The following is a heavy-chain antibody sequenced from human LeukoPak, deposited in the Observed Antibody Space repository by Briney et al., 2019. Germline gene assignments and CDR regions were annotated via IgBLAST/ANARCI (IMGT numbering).Heavy chain of an antibody. Sequence: PGRSLRLSCAASGFTFSDYYMSWIRQAPGKGLEWVSDISSTSIYTNYADSVKGRFTISRDNAKNSLYLQMNSLRAEDTAVYYCAREDGYSSSWCSDYWGQGTLVTVSS. D-gene: IGHD6-13*01. V-gene: IGHV3-11*05. CDR3: AREDGYSSSWCSDY. CDR2: ISSTSIYT. CDR1: GFTFSDYY. J-gene: IGHJ4*02.